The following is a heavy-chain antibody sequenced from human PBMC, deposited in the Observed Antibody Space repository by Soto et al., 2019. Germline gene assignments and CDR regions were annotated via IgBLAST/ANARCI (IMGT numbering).Heavy chain of an antibody. Sequence: QLQLEESGGGVVQPGRSLRLSCKASGFTFTSYGMHWVRQAPGKGLEWVALISYDGSDKLYADSVEGRFTISRDNSKNTVYLQMNSLRIEDTAMYHCGKFSDIEVPGMGDWFDPWGQGTLVTVTS. V-gene: IGHV3-30*18. CDR3: GKFSDIEVPGMGDWFDP. D-gene: IGHD6-19*01. CDR2: ISYDGSDK. J-gene: IGHJ5*02. CDR1: GFTFTSYG.